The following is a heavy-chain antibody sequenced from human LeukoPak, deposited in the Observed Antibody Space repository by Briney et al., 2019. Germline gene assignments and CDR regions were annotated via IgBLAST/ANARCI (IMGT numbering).Heavy chain of an antibody. CDR3: AREVDCSSMSCYRGPFDC. J-gene: IGHJ4*02. CDR2: IWYDVSNA. CDR1: GFTFSTYA. D-gene: IGHD2-2*01. Sequence: GGSLRLSCVASGFTFSTYAMHWVRQAPDRGLGWVAVIWYDVSNAYYADSVKGRFTISRDNSKNTLYLQMHSLRAEDTAVYHCAREVDCSSMSCYRGPFDCWGQGTMVTVSS. V-gene: IGHV3-33*01.